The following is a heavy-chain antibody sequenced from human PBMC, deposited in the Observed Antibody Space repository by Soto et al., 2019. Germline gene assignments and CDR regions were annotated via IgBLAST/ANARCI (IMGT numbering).Heavy chain of an antibody. CDR2: IYYSGST. Sequence: SETLSLTCAVSGGSIGSYYWSWIRQPPGKGLEWIGYIYYSGSTNYNPSLKSRVTISVDTSKNQFSLKLSSVTAADTAVYYCASGGATVVPPYHYDYWGQGTLVTVSS. CDR1: GGSIGSYY. V-gene: IGHV4-59*01. J-gene: IGHJ4*02. CDR3: ASGGATVVPPYHYDY. D-gene: IGHD4-17*01.